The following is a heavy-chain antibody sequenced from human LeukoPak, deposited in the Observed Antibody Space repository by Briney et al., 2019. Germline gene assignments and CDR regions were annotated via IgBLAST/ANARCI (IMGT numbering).Heavy chain of an antibody. CDR3: ARGAYYYDSSGEGGAFDI. J-gene: IGHJ3*02. CDR1: GFTFSSYA. CDR2: ISDDGSNK. V-gene: IGHV3-30-3*01. Sequence: GGSLRLSCAASGFTFSSYAMHWVRQAPGKGLEWVALISDDGSNKYYADSVKGRFTISRDNSKNTLYLQMNSLRAEDTAVYYCARGAYYYDSSGEGGAFDIWGQGTMVTVSS. D-gene: IGHD3-22*01.